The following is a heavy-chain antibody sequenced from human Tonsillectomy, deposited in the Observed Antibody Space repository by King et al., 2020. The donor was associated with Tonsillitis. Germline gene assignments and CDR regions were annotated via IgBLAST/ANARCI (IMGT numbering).Heavy chain of an antibody. CDR1: GGSISKYY. V-gene: IGHV4-59*13. D-gene: IGHD4-17*01. CDR2: IYYSGRT. CDR3: ARASEVTTRLHDGFDV. J-gene: IGHJ3*01. Sequence: VQLQESGPGLVKPSETLSLTCTVSGGSISKYYWSWIRQPPGKGLEWIGYIYYSGRTNYNPSLKSRVTIFVDTSNNQFSLRLSSVTAADTAVYYCARASEVTTRLHDGFDVWGQGKMVTVST.